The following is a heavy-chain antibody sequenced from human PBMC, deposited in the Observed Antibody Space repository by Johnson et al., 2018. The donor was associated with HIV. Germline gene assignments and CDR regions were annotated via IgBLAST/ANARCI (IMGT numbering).Heavy chain of an antibody. J-gene: IGHJ3*02. D-gene: IGHD1-26*01. V-gene: IGHV3-7*01. Sequence: VQLVESGGGVVQPGRSLRLSCAASGFTFSSYWMSWVRQAPGKGLEWVANIKQDGSEKYYVDSVKGRFTISRDNAKNSLYLQMNSLRAEDTAVYYCARDSPWELTAFDIWGQGTMVTVSS. CDR2: IKQDGSEK. CDR1: GFTFSSYW. CDR3: ARDSPWELTAFDI.